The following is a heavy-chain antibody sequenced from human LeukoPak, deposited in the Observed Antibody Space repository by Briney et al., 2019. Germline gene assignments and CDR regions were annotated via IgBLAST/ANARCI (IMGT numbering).Heavy chain of an antibody. J-gene: IGHJ4*02. CDR1: GGSISSNY. V-gene: IGHV4-59*01. D-gene: IGHD2-15*01. CDR2: IYYSGST. Sequence: SETLSLTCTVSGGSISSNYWNWIRQPPGKGLEWIGYIYYSGSTNYNPSLKSRVTISVDTSKNRFSLKVSSVTAADTAVYYCARALTPGYCSGGTCSYFDYWGQGTLVTVSS. CDR3: ARALTPGYCSGGTCSYFDY.